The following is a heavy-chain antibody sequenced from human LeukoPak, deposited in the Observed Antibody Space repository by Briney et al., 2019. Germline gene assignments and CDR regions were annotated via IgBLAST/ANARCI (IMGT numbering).Heavy chain of an antibody. CDR3: ARSNYGSGSYYRRNWFDP. CDR2: INHSGST. CDR1: GGSFSGYY. J-gene: IGHJ5*02. Sequence: SETLSLTCAVYGGSFSGYYWSWIRQPPGKGLEWIGEINHSGSTSYNPSLKSRVTISVDTSKNQFSLKLSSVTAADTAVYYCARSNYGSGSYYRRNWFDPWGQGTLVTVSS. D-gene: IGHD3-10*01. V-gene: IGHV4-34*01.